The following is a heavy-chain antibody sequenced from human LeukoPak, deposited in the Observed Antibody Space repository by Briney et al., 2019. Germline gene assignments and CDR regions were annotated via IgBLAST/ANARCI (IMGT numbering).Heavy chain of an antibody. J-gene: IGHJ4*02. CDR1: GFTFSSYA. CDR3: AREGSSSSFDY. CDR2: MSYDGSNK. Sequence: PGGSLRLSCAASGFTFSSYAMHWVRQAPGKGLEWVAIMSYDGSNKYYADSVKGRFTISRDNSKNTLYQQMNSLRTEDTAVYFCAREGSSSSFDYWGQGTLVTVSS. D-gene: IGHD6-13*01. V-gene: IGHV3-30-3*01.